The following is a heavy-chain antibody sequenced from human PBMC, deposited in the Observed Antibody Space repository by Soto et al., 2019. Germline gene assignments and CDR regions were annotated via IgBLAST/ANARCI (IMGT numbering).Heavy chain of an antibody. Sequence: GASVKVSCKASGYTFTSYGISWVRQAPGQGLEWMGWISAYNGNTNYAQKLQGRVTMTTDTSTSTAYMELRSLRSDDTAVYYCARWRRQIIVGATTYDYFDYWGQGTLVTSPQ. CDR2: ISAYNGNT. CDR3: ARWRRQIIVGATTYDYFDY. V-gene: IGHV1-18*04. D-gene: IGHD1-26*01. J-gene: IGHJ4*02. CDR1: GYTFTSYG.